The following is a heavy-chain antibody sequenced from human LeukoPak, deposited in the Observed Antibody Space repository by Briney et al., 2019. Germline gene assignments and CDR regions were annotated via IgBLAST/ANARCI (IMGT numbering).Heavy chain of an antibody. CDR1: GYTFTGYY. Sequence: VASVKVSCKASGYTFTGYYMHWVRQAPGQGLEWMGIIHPGGGSTNYPQKFQGRVTMTRDTSTSTIYMELSSLRSEDTAVYYCARRNMERRHYHYYYMDVWGKGTTVTVSS. CDR3: ARRNMERRHYHYYYMDV. V-gene: IGHV1-46*01. J-gene: IGHJ6*03. D-gene: IGHD1-1*01. CDR2: IHPGGGST.